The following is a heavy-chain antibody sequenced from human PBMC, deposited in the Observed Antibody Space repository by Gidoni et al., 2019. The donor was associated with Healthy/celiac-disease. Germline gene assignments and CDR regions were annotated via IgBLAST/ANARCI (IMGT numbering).Heavy chain of an antibody. CDR1: GYTFTSYG. Sequence: QVQLFQSGAEVKKPGASVKVSCKASGYTFTSYGISWVRQAPGQGLEWMGWSSAYNGNTNYAQKLQGRVTMTTDTSTSTAYMELRSLRSDDTAVYYCARGEYYYDSSGYKGNDDAFDIWGQGTMVTVSS. V-gene: IGHV1-18*01. CDR3: ARGEYYYDSSGYKGNDDAFDI. D-gene: IGHD3-22*01. CDR2: SSAYNGNT. J-gene: IGHJ3*02.